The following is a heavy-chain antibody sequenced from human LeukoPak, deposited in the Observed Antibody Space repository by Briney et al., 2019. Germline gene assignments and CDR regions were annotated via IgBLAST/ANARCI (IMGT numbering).Heavy chain of an antibody. CDR2: ISGSGGACT. Sequence: QPGGSLRLSCAGSGFTFSSYAMSWVRQAPGKGLEWVSTISGSGGACTYYAHSVKGRFTVSRDNSRNALYLPMNSLSAEDTAVYYCVKDRFGSPFYCMDGWSQGTTVTVSS. CDR1: GFTFSSYA. CDR3: VKDRFGSPFYCMDG. J-gene: IGHJ6*02. D-gene: IGHD1-26*01. V-gene: IGHV3-23*01.